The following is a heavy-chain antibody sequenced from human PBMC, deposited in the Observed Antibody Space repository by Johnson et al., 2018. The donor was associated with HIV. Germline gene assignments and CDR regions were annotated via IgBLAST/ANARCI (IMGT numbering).Heavy chain of an antibody. J-gene: IGHJ3*02. CDR3: ARGLPNYERYYGAFDI. V-gene: IGHV3-7*01. CDR2: IKEDGSEK. Sequence: TWVRQAPGKGLEWVANIKEDGSEKYYVDSVKGRFTISRDNAKNSLFLQMNSLRAEDTAMYYSARGLPNYERYYGAFDIWGQGTMVTVSS. D-gene: IGHD3-10*01.